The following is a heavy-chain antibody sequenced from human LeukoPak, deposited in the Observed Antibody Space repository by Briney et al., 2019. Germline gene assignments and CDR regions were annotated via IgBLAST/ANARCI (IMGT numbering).Heavy chain of an antibody. CDR2: VSYSGST. CDR3: ARDKTGNNWFDP. J-gene: IGHJ5*02. Sequence: KPSETLSLTCSVSGGSISNYYWSWIRQPPGKGLEWIGYVSYSGSTNYNPSLNSRVTISVDTSKSQFSLKLSFVTAADTAVYYCARDKTGNNWFDPWGQGTLVTVSS. CDR1: GGSISNYY. D-gene: IGHD1-1*01. V-gene: IGHV4-59*13.